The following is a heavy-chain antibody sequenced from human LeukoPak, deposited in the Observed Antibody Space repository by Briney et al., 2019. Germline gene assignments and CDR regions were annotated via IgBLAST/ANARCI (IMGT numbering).Heavy chain of an antibody. Sequence: GGSLRLSCAASGFTFSSYGMHWLRQAPGKGLEWVAVISYDGTNKYYADSVKGRFTISRDNSMNTLYLQMNSLGAEDTAVYYCAKDLYCGGDCYSAPRGPYFQHWGQGTLVTVFS. V-gene: IGHV3-30*18. D-gene: IGHD2-21*02. J-gene: IGHJ1*01. CDR2: ISYDGTNK. CDR3: AKDLYCGGDCYSAPRGPYFQH. CDR1: GFTFSSYG.